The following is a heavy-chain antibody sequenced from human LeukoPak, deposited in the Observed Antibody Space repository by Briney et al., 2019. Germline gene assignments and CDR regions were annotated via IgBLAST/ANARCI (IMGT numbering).Heavy chain of an antibody. CDR1: GFTFSGSA. D-gene: IGHD3-22*01. Sequence: GGSLRLFCAASGFTFSGSAMHWVRQASGKGLEWVGRIRSKANSYATAYAASVKGRFTISRDDSKNTAYLQMNSLKTEDTAVYYCTRHVGYYDSSGYKTDYWGQGTLVTVSS. CDR3: TRHVGYYDSSGYKTDY. CDR2: IRSKANSYAT. J-gene: IGHJ4*02. V-gene: IGHV3-73*01.